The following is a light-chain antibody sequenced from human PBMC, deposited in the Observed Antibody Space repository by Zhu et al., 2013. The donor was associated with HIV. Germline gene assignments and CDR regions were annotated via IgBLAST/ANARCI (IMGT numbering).Light chain of an antibody. J-gene: IGKJ4*01. CDR1: QSVGNNY. Sequence: IVLTQSPGTLSLSAGERATLSCRASQSVGNNYLAWYQHKPGQPPRLLIYGTSQRATGIPDRFSGSGSGPDFTLTISRLEPEDFALYFCQSYDNSAALTFGAGTEVEI. CDR3: QSYDNSAALT. V-gene: IGKV3-20*01. CDR2: GTS.